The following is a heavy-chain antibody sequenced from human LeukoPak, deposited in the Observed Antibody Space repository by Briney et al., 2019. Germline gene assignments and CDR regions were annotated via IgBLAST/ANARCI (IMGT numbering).Heavy chain of an antibody. CDR2: IYAGAST. CDR1: GFTVSSTY. J-gene: IGHJ3*02. V-gene: IGHV3-53*01. Sequence: PGGSLRLSCEASGFTVSSTYMTWVRQAPGKGLDWVSVIYAGASTSYAESVKGRFTISRANSDNTLFLQMSSLRADDTAIYYCARFSGSHYRGPFDIWGQGTMVTVSS. D-gene: IGHD4-11*01. CDR3: ARFSGSHYRGPFDI.